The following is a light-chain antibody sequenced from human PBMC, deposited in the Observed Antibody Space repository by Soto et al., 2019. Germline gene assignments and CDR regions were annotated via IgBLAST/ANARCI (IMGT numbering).Light chain of an antibody. CDR2: LGS. CDR1: QSLLHSNGYNY. J-gene: IGKJ4*01. Sequence: DIVMTQSPLSLPVTPGEPASISCRSSQSLLHSNGYNYLDWYLQKPGQSPQLLIYLGSNRASGVPDRFRGSGSSKDFTLKISRVEAEDVGVYYCMQALHTPLTFGGGTKGEIK. V-gene: IGKV2-28*01. CDR3: MQALHTPLT.